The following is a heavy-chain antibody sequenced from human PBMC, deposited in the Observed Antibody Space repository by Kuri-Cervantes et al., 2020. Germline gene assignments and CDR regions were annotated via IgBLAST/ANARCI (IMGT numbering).Heavy chain of an antibody. CDR1: GFSVSSYT. D-gene: IGHD5-12*01. CDR2: ISSSGTYI. CDR3: AKGGGGGGYGRLDY. V-gene: IGHV3-21*01. Sequence: GESLKISCAASGFSVSSYTMNWVRQAPGQGLEWVSSISSSGTYIYYVDSVKGRLTISRDSAKNSLYLQMNSLRAEDTAVYYCAKGGGGGGYGRLDYWGQGTLVTVSS. J-gene: IGHJ4*02.